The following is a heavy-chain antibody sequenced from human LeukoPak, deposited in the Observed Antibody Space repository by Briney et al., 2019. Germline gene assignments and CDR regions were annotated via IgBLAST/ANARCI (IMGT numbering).Heavy chain of an antibody. V-gene: IGHV3-73*01. CDR3: TRQNPDSGSHGY. D-gene: IGHD3-10*01. CDR2: VREKINNYAT. Sequence: PGGSLKLSCAASGFTFSDSPIHWVRQASGKGLEWVGRVREKINNYATAYAASVKGRFTVSRDDSENTAYLQMSSLRTEDTAIYYCTRQNPDSGSHGYWGQGTLVTVSS. J-gene: IGHJ4*02. CDR1: GFTFSDSP.